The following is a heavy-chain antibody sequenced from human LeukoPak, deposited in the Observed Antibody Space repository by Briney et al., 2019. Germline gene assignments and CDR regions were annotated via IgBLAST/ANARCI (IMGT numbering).Heavy chain of an antibody. CDR3: ARLGRNFDFWSGYIFDY. Sequence: PSETLSLTCAVCGGSISSGNWWSWVRQRPGKGLEWSGEIDNSGGTNDEPSLKSRGKRSVDKSKDQSSPKLSSVTAADTAVYSCARLGRNFDFWSGYIFDYRGPGSLVSVSS. J-gene: IGHJ4*02. CDR1: GGSISSGNW. V-gene: IGHV4-4*02. D-gene: IGHD3-3*01. CDR2: IDNSGGT.